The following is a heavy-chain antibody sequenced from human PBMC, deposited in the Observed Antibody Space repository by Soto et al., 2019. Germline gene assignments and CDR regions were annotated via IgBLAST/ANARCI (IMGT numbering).Heavy chain of an antibody. D-gene: IGHD3-3*01. CDR1: GFTFGDYA. V-gene: IGHV3-49*03. J-gene: IGHJ6*02. CDR3: TSTIFGVVIPGGYYYGMDV. Sequence: PGGSLRLSCIASGFTFGDYAMSWFRQAPGKGLEWVGFIRSKVYGGTTEYAASVKGRFTIPRDDSISIAYLQMNSLKTEDTAVYYCTSTIFGVVIPGGYYYGMDVWGQGTTVTVSS. CDR2: IRSKVYGGTT.